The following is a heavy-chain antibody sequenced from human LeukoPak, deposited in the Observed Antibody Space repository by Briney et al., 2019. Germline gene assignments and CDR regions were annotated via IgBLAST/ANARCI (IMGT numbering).Heavy chain of an antibody. CDR3: ARHGSPLRAGGFDY. CDR2: IYYSGIT. V-gene: IGHV4-31*03. D-gene: IGHD3-16*01. Sequence: PSQTLSLTCTVSGGSISSASYYWSWIRQHPGQGLEWIGNIYYSGITYYNPSLKSRVTISVDTSKNQFSLKLSSVTAADTAVYYCARHGSPLRAGGFDYWGQGTLVTVSS. J-gene: IGHJ4*02. CDR1: GGSISSASYY.